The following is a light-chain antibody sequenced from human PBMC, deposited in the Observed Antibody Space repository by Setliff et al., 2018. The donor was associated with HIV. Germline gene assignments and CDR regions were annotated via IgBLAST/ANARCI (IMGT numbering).Light chain of an antibody. Sequence: QSVLTQPPSASGTPGQRVTISCSGSSSNIGSNTVNWYQQLPGTAPKLLIYSNDQRPSGVPDRFSGSKSGTSASLAISGTQAMDEADHYCQAWDSSTGVFGTGTKVTVL. CDR2: SND. V-gene: IGLV1-44*01. J-gene: IGLJ1*01. CDR3: QAWDSSTGV. CDR1: SSNIGSNT.